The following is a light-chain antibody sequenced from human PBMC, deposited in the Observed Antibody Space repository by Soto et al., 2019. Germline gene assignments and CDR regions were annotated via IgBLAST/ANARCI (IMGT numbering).Light chain of an antibody. V-gene: IGKV3-20*01. Sequence: IELTQSPGTLSLSPGERATLSCRASQSVSSSYLAWYQQKPGQAPRLLIYGASTRATGIPDRFSGSGSGTDFTLTINRLEPEDFGVYYCQQFVSSLYTFGQGTTLQIK. J-gene: IGKJ2*01. CDR1: QSVSSSY. CDR3: QQFVSSLYT. CDR2: GAS.